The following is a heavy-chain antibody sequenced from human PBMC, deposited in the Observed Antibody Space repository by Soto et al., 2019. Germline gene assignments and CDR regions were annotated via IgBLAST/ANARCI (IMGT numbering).Heavy chain of an antibody. D-gene: IGHD3-22*01. CDR2: IWYDGSNK. V-gene: IGHV3-33*08. CDR1: GFTFSSYG. CDR3: ARERPDYYDSSGYLGFDY. J-gene: IGHJ4*02. Sequence: GGSLRLSCAASGFTFSSYGMHWVRQAPGKGLEWVAVIWYDGSNKYYADSVKGRFTISRDNSKNTLYLQMNSLRAEDTAVYYCARERPDYYDSSGYLGFDYWGQGTLVTVSS.